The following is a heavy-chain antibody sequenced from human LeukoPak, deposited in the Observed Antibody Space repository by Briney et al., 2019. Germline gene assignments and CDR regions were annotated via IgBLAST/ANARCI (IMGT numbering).Heavy chain of an antibody. CDR1: GFTFSSYG. V-gene: IGHV3-30*18. J-gene: IGHJ4*02. Sequence: GGSLRLSCAASGFTFSSYGMHWVRQAPGKGLEWVAVISYDGSNKYYADSVKGRFTISRDNSKNTLYLQMNSLRAEDTAVCYCAKDQPYHYYDSSGYLSYWGQGTLVTVSS. CDR3: AKDQPYHYYDSSGYLSY. D-gene: IGHD3-22*01. CDR2: ISYDGSNK.